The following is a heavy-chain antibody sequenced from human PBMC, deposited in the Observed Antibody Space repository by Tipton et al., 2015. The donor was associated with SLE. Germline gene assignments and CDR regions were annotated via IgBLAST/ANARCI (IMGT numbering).Heavy chain of an antibody. V-gene: IGHV3-72*01. D-gene: IGHD7-27*01. CDR3: ARDNWGLDS. J-gene: IGHJ4*02. CDR2: IRKNVNSYTT. Sequence: SLRLSCAASGFIFSDYYMDWVRQAPGKGLEWVGRIRKNVNSYTTEYAASAKGRFIISRDDSQNSLYLQLNSLKTEDTAVYYCARDNWGLDSWGQGTLVTVSS. CDR1: GFIFSDYY.